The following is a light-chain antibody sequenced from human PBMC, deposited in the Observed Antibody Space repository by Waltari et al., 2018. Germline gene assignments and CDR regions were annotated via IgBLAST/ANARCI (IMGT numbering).Light chain of an antibody. CDR2: VVT. CDR1: SSDVGSFNL. Sequence: QSALTQPASVSGSPGQSITISCTGTSSDVGSFNLVSWYQQHPGKAPKLMIYVVTKTLSCVSNPLAGSKSGNTASLTISGLQAEDEADYYCCSYATSSWVFGGGTRLTVL. CDR3: CSYATSSWV. V-gene: IGLV2-23*02. J-gene: IGLJ3*02.